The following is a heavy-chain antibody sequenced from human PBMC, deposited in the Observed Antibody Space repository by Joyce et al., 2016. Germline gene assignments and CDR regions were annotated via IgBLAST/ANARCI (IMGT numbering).Heavy chain of an antibody. D-gene: IGHD6-25*01. Sequence: QVQLVESGGGVVQPGRSLRLSCAASGLTLSNYGVHWVRQGPGKGLGWGEVISYDGIYKYYADSVKGRFTISRDNSKNTVFLEMNSLRTEDTAVYYCAKILTATYSSGWFLDYWGQGTLVTVSS. CDR3: AKILTATYSSGWFLDY. CDR1: GLTLSNYG. V-gene: IGHV3-30*18. J-gene: IGHJ4*02. CDR2: ISYDGIYK.